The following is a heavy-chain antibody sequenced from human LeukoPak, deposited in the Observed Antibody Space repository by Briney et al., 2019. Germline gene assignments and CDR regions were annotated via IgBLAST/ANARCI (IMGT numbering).Heavy chain of an antibody. Sequence: GGSLRLSCAPSGLTFSSYAVSWVRQAPGKGLEWVSDISGSGGKTYYADSVKGRFTISRDNSKSTLYLQMNSLRAEDTAVYYCAKINLGPSDYWGQGTLVTVSS. V-gene: IGHV3-23*01. CDR3: AKINLGPSDY. CDR2: ISGSGGKT. J-gene: IGHJ4*02. CDR1: GLTFSSYA.